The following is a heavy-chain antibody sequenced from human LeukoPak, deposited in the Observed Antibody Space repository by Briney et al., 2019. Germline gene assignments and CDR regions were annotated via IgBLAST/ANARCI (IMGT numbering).Heavy chain of an antibody. CDR3: ARVTTMLRGVIRWFDP. D-gene: IGHD3-10*01. V-gene: IGHV1-8*01. CDR2: MNPNSGNT. CDR1: GYTFTSYD. Sequence: ASVTVSCKASGYTFTSYDINWVRQAPGQGLEWMGWMNPNSGNTGYAQKFQGRVTMTRNTSISTAYMEVSSLRSEDTAVYYCARVTTMLRGVIRWFDPWGQGTLVTVSS. J-gene: IGHJ5*02.